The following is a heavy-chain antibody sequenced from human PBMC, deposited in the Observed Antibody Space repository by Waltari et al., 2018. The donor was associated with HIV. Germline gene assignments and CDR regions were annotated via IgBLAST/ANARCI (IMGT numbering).Heavy chain of an antibody. D-gene: IGHD6-13*01. CDR1: GNTFTTYG. V-gene: IGHV1-18*01. CDR2: ISPYSDYT. J-gene: IGHJ4*02. Sequence: QVQLMQSGAEVRKPGASVKVSCQASGNTFTTYGTTWVRQAPGQGLEWMEWISPYSDYTYYAQNLQGRVTMTTDTSTATVDMELRSLRYDDTAVYYCARGIGSAAWYPFDNWGQGTLVTVSS. CDR3: ARGIGSAAWYPFDN.